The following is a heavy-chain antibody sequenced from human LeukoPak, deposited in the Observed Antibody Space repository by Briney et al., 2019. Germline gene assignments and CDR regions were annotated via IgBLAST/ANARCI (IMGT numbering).Heavy chain of an antibody. V-gene: IGHV3-48*02. Sequence: GGSLRLSCAASGFTFSSYSMNWVRQAPGKGLEWVSYISSSSTTIYYTDSVKGRFTISRDNAKNSLYLQMDSLRDEDTAVYYCARDFGRGELVGATLYYYYYGMDVWGQGATVTVSS. CDR3: ARDFGRGELVGATLYYYYYGMDV. CDR1: GFTFSSYS. CDR2: ISSSSTTI. J-gene: IGHJ6*02. D-gene: IGHD1-26*01.